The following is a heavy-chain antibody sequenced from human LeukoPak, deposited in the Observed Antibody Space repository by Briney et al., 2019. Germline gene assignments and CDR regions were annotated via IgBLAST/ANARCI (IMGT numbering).Heavy chain of an antibody. CDR2: INPNSGGT. CDR3: ARLPLWGGHTLDFDY. CDR1: GYTFSSYG. V-gene: IGHV1-2*02. J-gene: IGHJ4*02. D-gene: IGHD7-27*01. Sequence: ASVKVSCKTSGYTFSSYGITWVRQAPGQGLEWMGWINPNSGGTNYAQKFQGRVTMTRDTSISTAYMELSRLRAEDTAVYYCARLPLWGGHTLDFDYWGQGTLVTVSS.